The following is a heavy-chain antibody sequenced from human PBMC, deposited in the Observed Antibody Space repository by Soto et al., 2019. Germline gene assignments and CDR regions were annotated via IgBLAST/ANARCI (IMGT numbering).Heavy chain of an antibody. CDR2: INPNSGGT. V-gene: IGHV1-2*04. CDR3: AVGYCSGGSCWPLDY. D-gene: IGHD2-15*01. J-gene: IGHJ4*02. CDR1: GYTFTGYY. Sequence: ASVKVSCKASGYTFTGYYMHWVRQAPGQGLEWMGWINPNSGGTNYAQKFQGWVPMTRDTSISTAYMELSRLRSDDTAVYYCAVGYCSGGSCWPLDYWGQGTLVTVSS.